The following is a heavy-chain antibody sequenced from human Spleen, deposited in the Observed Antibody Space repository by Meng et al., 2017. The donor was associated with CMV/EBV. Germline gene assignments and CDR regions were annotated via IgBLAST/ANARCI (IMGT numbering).Heavy chain of an antibody. J-gene: IGHJ6*02. Sequence: GESLKISCAGSGFNCSNYGMHWVRQALGKGLEWVAYISYDGKNKDYPDSVRGRFTISRDNSKNTVYLQMNSLRAEDTALYYCASDYSTGSYMRYHYGMDVCCQGTTVTVSS. CDR1: GFNCSNYG. CDR3: ASDYSTGSYMRYHYGMDV. CDR2: ISYDGKNK. V-gene: IGHV3-30*19. D-gene: IGHD3-22*01.